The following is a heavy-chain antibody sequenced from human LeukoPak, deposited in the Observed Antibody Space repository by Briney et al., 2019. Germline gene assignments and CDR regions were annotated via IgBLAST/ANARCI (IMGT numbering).Heavy chain of an antibody. Sequence: SETLSLTCTVSGGSISSYYWSWIRQPPGKGLEWIGYIYYSGSTNYNPSLKSRVTISVDTSKNQFSLKLSSVTAADTAVYYCARARGYYDSSGYIDYWGQGTLVTVSS. D-gene: IGHD3-22*01. J-gene: IGHJ4*02. CDR2: IYYSGST. V-gene: IGHV4-59*01. CDR1: GGSISSYY. CDR3: ARARGYYDSSGYIDY.